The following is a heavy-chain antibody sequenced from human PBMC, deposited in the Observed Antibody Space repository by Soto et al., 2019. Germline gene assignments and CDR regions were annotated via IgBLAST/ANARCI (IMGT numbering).Heavy chain of an antibody. V-gene: IGHV1-18*01. Sequence: ASAKVSCKASGYTFTSYGISWVRQAPGKGLEWMGWISAYNGNTNYAQKLQGRVTMTTDTSTSTAYMELRSLRSDDTAVYYCARDNVDTAMVHYYYGMDVWGQGTTVTVSS. CDR3: ARDNVDTAMVHYYYGMDV. CDR1: GYTFTSYG. CDR2: ISAYNGNT. J-gene: IGHJ6*02. D-gene: IGHD5-18*01.